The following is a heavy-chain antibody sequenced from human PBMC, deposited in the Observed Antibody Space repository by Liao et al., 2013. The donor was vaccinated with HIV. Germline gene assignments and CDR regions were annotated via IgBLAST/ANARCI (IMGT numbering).Heavy chain of an antibody. Sequence: QLQLQESGSRLVKASQTLSLTCAVSGGSITSGAYSWSWIRQPPGKGLEWLAYMYHIGTTYYNPSLESRLTMSVDTSKNQFSLQLSSVTAADTAVYYCVTLDTAVDRFDSWGQGTLVTVSS. CDR1: GGSITSGAYS. V-gene: IGHV4-30-2*01. CDR2: MYHIGTT. CDR3: VTLDTAVDRFDS. J-gene: IGHJ4*02. D-gene: IGHD5-18*01.